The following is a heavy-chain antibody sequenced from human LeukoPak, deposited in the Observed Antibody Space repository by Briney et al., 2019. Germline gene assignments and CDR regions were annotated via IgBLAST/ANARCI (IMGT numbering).Heavy chain of an antibody. J-gene: IGHJ4*02. V-gene: IGHV3-74*01. CDR3: ARDPNYLFDY. CDR2: ISSDGSST. D-gene: IGHD4/OR15-4a*01. Sequence: GGSLRLSCAASGFTCSSYWIHWVRQAPGKGQVWVSRISSDGSSTSYAASVKGRFTISRDNAKNTLYLQMNSLRAEDTAVYYCARDPNYLFDYWGQGTLVTVSS. CDR1: GFTCSSYW.